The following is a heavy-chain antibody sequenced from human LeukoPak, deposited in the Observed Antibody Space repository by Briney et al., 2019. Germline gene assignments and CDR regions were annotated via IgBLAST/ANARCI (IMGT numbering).Heavy chain of an antibody. D-gene: IGHD3-10*01. J-gene: IGHJ4*02. CDR2: IKSKNVGGTT. CDR1: GFTFSTAW. Sequence: PGGSLRLSCAASGFTFSTAWMSWVRQAPGKGLEWVGRIKSKNVGGTTEFTAPVKGRFTISRDDSKNTVYLQMNSPRTEDTAVYYCITEYYGSAMYWGQGALVTVSS. CDR3: ITEYYGSAMY. V-gene: IGHV3-15*01.